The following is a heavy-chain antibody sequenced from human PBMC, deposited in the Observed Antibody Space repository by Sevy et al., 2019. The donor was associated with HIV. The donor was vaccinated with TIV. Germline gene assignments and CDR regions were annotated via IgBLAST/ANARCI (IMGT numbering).Heavy chain of an antibody. Sequence: ASVKVSYKASGYTFTNYGISWVRQAPGQGLEWMGWINVYNGDTVYAQKVQGRVTVTTDTSTSTAYMELRSLRSDDTAVYYCARGLYSSSWEAWFDPWGQGTLVTVSS. CDR1: GYTFTNYG. CDR2: INVYNGDT. J-gene: IGHJ5*02. D-gene: IGHD6-13*01. V-gene: IGHV1-18*04. CDR3: ARGLYSSSWEAWFDP.